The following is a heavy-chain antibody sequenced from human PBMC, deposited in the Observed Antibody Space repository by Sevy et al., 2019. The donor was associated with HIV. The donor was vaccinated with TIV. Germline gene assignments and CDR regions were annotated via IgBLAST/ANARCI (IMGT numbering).Heavy chain of an antibody. CDR1: GFTFSSYG. CDR3: ATSRYCSGGSCYGADYYYGMDA. J-gene: IGHJ6*02. D-gene: IGHD2-15*01. V-gene: IGHV3-30*02. Sequence: GGSLRLSCAASGFTFSSYGMHWVRQAPGKGLEWVAFIRYDGSNKYYADSVKGRFTISRDNSKNTLYLQMNSLRAEDTAVYYCATSRYCSGGSCYGADYYYGMDAWGQGTTVTVSS. CDR2: IRYDGSNK.